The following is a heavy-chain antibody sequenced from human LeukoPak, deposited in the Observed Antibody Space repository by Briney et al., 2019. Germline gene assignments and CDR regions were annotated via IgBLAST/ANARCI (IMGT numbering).Heavy chain of an antibody. V-gene: IGHV4-4*07. Sequence: PAETLTLTCTLSAVFIGSYYELCTPHPTGRALVGIGHTHTGGSTDYSPSLDSRVTMSVDACKKQFSLKLSSVTAAYTAGYYCAMHKGGRYSESYLDSWGQPTLVTVPS. CDR3: AMHKGGRYSESYLDS. J-gene: IGHJ4*02. CDR1: AVFIGSYY. D-gene: IGHD1-26*01. CDR2: THTGGST.